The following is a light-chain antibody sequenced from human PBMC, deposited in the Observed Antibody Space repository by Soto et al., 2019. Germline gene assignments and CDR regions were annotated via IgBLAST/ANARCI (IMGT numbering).Light chain of an antibody. CDR3: QQYNNWPLYT. CDR2: GAS. CDR1: QSVSSN. Sequence: EIVITQSPATLSVSPGAGANLSRRASQSVSSNLAWYQQKPGQAPSLLIYGASTRATGIPARFSGSGSGTEFTLTISSLQSEDFAVYFCQQYNNWPLYTVGQGTKVDIK. V-gene: IGKV3-15*01. J-gene: IGKJ2*01.